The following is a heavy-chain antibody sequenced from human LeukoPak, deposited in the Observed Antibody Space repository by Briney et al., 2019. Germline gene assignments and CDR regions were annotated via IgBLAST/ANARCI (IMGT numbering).Heavy chain of an antibody. Sequence: PSETLSLTCAVYGGSFSAYYWSWIRQSPGKGLEWIAEINHRGDTNYNPSVKSRVTISVDTSKNQFSLKVRSLTAADTAVYYCARGPTISETGYFDFWGQGTLVTVSS. CDR1: GGSFSAYY. D-gene: IGHD1-1*01. V-gene: IGHV4-34*01. CDR2: INHRGDT. CDR3: ARGPTISETGYFDF. J-gene: IGHJ4*03.